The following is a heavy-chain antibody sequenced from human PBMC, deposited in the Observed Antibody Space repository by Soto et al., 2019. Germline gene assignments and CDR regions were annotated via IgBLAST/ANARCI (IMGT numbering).Heavy chain of an antibody. J-gene: IGHJ5*02. V-gene: IGHV3-23*01. Sequence: PGGSLRLSCAASGFTFSSYAMGWVRQAPGKGLEWVSAISGSGGSTYYADSVKGRFTISRDNSKNTLYLQMNSLRAEDTAVYYCARETIDAGDGYNPNWFDPWGQGTLVTVSS. CDR3: ARETIDAGDGYNPNWFDP. CDR2: ISGSGGST. D-gene: IGHD5-12*01. CDR1: GFTFSSYA.